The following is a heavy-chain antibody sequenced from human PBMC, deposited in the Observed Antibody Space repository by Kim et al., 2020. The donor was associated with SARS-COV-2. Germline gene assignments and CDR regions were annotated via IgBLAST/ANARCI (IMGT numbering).Heavy chain of an antibody. CDR3: ARNHIVDY. V-gene: IGHV5-51*01. J-gene: IGHJ4*02. CDR2: IYPGDSDT. Sequence: GESLKISCKGSGYSFSTYWIGWVRQMPGKGLGWRGIIYPGDSDTTYSPSFQGQVTISADKSISTVYLQWTSLKASDTAMYFCARNHIVDYWGQGTLVTVSS. D-gene: IGHD1-26*01. CDR1: GYSFSTYW.